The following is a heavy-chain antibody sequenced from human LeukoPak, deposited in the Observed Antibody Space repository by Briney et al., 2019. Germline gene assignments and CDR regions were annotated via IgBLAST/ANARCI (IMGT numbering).Heavy chain of an antibody. V-gene: IGHV1-69*04. CDR1: GGTFSHYA. CDR3: AREPMVTTYGLDV. D-gene: IGHD4-17*01. J-gene: IGHJ6*02. Sequence: ASVKVSCKASGGTFSHYAINWVRQAPGQGLEWMGRIIPILGIANYAQKLQDRVTITADKSTTTAYMELSSLRSEDTAVYYCAREPMVTTYGLDVWGQGTTVTVSS. CDR2: IIPILGIA.